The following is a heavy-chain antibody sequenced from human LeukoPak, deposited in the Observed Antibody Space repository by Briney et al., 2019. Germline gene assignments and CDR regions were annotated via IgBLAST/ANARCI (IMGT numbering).Heavy chain of an antibody. CDR2: MNPNSGNT. Sequence: GASVKVSCKASGYTFTSYDINWVRQATGQGLEWMGWMNPNSGNTGYAQKFQGRVTMPRNTSISTAYMELNSLGSEDTAVYYCARGSIFRIFRAFDIWGQGTMVTVSS. V-gene: IGHV1-8*01. CDR3: ARGSIFRIFRAFDI. CDR1: GYTFTSYD. J-gene: IGHJ3*02. D-gene: IGHD3-9*01.